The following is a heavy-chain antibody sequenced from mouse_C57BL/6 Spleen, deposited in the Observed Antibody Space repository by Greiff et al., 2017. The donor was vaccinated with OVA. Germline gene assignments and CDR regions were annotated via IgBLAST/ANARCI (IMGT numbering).Heavy chain of an antibody. CDR3: ASFYYDGSSSYAMDY. V-gene: IGHV14-2*01. D-gene: IGHD1-1*01. CDR2: IDPEDGET. J-gene: IGHJ4*01. CDR1: GFNIKDYY. Sequence: EVQLQQSGAELVKPGASVKLSCTASGFNIKDYYMHWVKQRTEQGLEWIGRIDPEDGETKYAPKFQGKATITADTSSTTAYLQLSSLTSEDSAVYYWASFYYDGSSSYAMDYWGQGTSVTVSS.